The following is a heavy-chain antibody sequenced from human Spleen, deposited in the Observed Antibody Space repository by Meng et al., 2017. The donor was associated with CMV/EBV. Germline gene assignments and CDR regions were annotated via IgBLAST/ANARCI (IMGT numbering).Heavy chain of an antibody. D-gene: IGHD6-6*01. V-gene: IGHV3-48*04. CDR3: ARSPLELNDGSSNTYYYYGMDV. J-gene: IGHJ6*02. CDR1: GFTFSSYS. CDR2: ISSSSSTI. Sequence: GGSLRLSCAASGFTFSSYSMNWVRQAPGKGLEWVSYISSSSSTIYYADSVKGRFTISRDNAKNSLYLQMNSLRAEDTAVYYCARSPLELNDGSSNTYYYYGMDVWGQGTTVTVSS.